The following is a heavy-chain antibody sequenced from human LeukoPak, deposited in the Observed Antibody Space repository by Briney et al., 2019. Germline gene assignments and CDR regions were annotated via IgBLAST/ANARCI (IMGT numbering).Heavy chain of an antibody. V-gene: IGHV3-13*01. CDR3: ATYRQVLLPFES. CDR2: IGTAGDT. Sequence: PGGSLRLSCAASGFTFSSYYMHWVRQATGKGLEWVSAIGTAGDTYYPGSVRGRFTISRDNSKSTLSLQMNSLRAEDTAIYYCATYRQVLLPFESWGQGTLVTVSS. D-gene: IGHD2-8*02. J-gene: IGHJ4*02. CDR1: GFTFSSYY.